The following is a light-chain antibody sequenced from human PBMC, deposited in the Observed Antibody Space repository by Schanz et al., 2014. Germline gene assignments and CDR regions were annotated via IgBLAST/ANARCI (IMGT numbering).Light chain of an antibody. Sequence: QSVLTQPPSASGTPGQRVTISCSGSSSNIGSNTVNWYQQLPGTAPKLLIYSNNQRPSGVRDRFSGSKSGTSASLAISGLXXXDEADYYCVAWDDSLNGVVFGGGTKLTVL. CDR2: SNN. J-gene: IGLJ2*01. V-gene: IGLV1-44*01. CDR1: SSNIGSNT. CDR3: VAWDDSLNGVV.